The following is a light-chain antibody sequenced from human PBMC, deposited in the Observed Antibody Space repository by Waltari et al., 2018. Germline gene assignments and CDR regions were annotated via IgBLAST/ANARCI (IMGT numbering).Light chain of an antibody. CDR2: DVS. V-gene: IGLV2-14*01. CDR1: SNDVGGYNS. J-gene: IGLJ2*01. Sequence: QSALTQPASVSGSPGQSVTNFCTGTSNDVGGYNSVSWYQEHPGQAPRVIIYDVSDRPSGVSDRFSGSKSGNTASLTISGLQAEDEADYYCSSQSSNNVVLFGGGTKLTVL. CDR3: SSQSSNNVVL.